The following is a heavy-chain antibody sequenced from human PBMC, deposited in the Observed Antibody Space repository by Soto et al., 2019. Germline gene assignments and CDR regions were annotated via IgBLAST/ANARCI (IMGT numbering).Heavy chain of an antibody. CDR3: ARDSSGSAYYYYYYGMDV. J-gene: IGHJ6*02. CDR2: IIPIFGTA. V-gene: IGHV1-69*01. Sequence: QVQLVQSGAAVKKPRSSVKVSCKASGGTFSSYAISWVRQAPGQGLEWMGGIIPIFGTANYAQKVQGRVTIIEDESTRTAYMELSSLRSEDTAVYYCARDSSGSAYYYYYYGMDVWAQGNTVTVS. CDR1: GGTFSSYA. D-gene: IGHD6-19*01.